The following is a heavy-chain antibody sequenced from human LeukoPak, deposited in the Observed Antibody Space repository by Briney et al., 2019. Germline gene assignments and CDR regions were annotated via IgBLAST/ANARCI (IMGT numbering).Heavy chain of an antibody. J-gene: IGHJ6*02. Sequence: SETLSLTCTVSGGSISSGGYSWSWIRQHPGKGLGWSGYIYYSGSTYYNPSLKSRVTISVDTSKNQFSLKLSSVTAADTAVYYCARRSGYYYGMDVWGQGTTVTVSS. CDR1: GGSISSGGYS. CDR3: ARRSGYYYGMDV. D-gene: IGHD3-10*01. CDR2: IYYSGST. V-gene: IGHV4-61*08.